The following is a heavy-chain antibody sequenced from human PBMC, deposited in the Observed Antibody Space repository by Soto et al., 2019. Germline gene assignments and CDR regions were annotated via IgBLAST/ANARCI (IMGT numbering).Heavy chain of an antibody. D-gene: IGHD5-18*01. Sequence: QVQLVESGGGVVQPGRSLRLSCAASGFTFSSYGMHWVRQAPGKGLEWVAVISYDGSNKYYADSVKGRFTISRDNSKNPLYLQMNSLRAEDTAVYYCAKDNGYSHTRGTDVWGQGTTVTVSS. CDR1: GFTFSSYG. CDR2: ISYDGSNK. J-gene: IGHJ6*02. CDR3: AKDNGYSHTRGTDV. V-gene: IGHV3-30*18.